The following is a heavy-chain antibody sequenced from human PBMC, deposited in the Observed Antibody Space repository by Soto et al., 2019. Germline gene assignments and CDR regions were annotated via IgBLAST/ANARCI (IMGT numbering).Heavy chain of an antibody. CDR3: ARMATSGTLNWFDP. CDR1: GYTFGNND. CDR2: MNPNSGNT. J-gene: IGHJ5*02. Sequence: GASVKVSCKASGYTFGNNDISWVRQATGQGLEWMGWMNPNSGNTGYAQKFQGRVSMTRNTSITTAYLELSSLRSDDTAIHYCARMATSGTLNWFDPWGQGTLVT. V-gene: IGHV1-8*01.